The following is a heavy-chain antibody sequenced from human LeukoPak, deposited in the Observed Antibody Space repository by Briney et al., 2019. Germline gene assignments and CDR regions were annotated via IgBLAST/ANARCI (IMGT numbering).Heavy chain of an antibody. V-gene: IGHV4-34*01. CDR2: INHSGST. CDR1: GGSFSGYY. D-gene: IGHD2-2*01. J-gene: IGHJ6*02. CDR3: ARGYCSSTSCYGVNYGMDV. Sequence: SETLSLTCAVYGGSFSGYYWSWIRQPPGKGLEWIGEINHSGSTNYNPSLKSRVTISVDTSKNQFSLKLSSVTAADTAVYYCARGYCSSTSCYGVNYGMDVWGQGTTVTVSS.